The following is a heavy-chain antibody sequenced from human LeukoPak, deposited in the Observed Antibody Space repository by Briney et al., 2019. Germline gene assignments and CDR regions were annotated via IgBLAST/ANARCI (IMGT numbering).Heavy chain of an antibody. CDR3: AKGSYCGGDCYWDFQH. D-gene: IGHD2-21*02. CDR2: ISWNSGRI. Sequence: GGSLRLSCAASGFTFDDYAMHWVRQAPGKGLEWVSGISWNSGRIGYADSVKGRFTISRDNAKNSLYLQMNNLRAEDTALYYCAKGSYCGGDCYWDFQHWGQGTLVTVSS. V-gene: IGHV3-9*01. CDR1: GFTFDDYA. J-gene: IGHJ1*01.